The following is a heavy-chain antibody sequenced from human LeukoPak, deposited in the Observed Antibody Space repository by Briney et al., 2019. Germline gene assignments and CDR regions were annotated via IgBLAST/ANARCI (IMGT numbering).Heavy chain of an antibody. J-gene: IGHJ3*02. V-gene: IGHV4-59*02. CDR1: YGSVNSYY. CDR2: ISYSGST. CDR3: ARDQGISSDLDAFDI. D-gene: IGHD3-10*01. Sequence: KPSETLSLTCTVSYGSVNSYYWNWIRQPPGKGLEWIGYISYSGSTKYNPSLKSRVTISLDKSKNQFSLTLTSVTAADTAVYYCARDQGISSDLDAFDIWGQGTMVTVSS.